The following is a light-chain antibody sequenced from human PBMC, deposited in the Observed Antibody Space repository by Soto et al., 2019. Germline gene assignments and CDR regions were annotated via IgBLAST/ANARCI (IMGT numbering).Light chain of an antibody. CDR2: SAS. CDR3: QQYNNWPPIT. Sequence: EIVLTQSPATLSVSPVERATLSCRASQSISYNLAWYQQKPGQAPRVLIYSASTRATGIPARFSGSGSGTEFTLTISSLQSEDLAVYYCQQYNNWPPITFGQGTRLEIK. CDR1: QSISYN. V-gene: IGKV3-15*01. J-gene: IGKJ5*01.